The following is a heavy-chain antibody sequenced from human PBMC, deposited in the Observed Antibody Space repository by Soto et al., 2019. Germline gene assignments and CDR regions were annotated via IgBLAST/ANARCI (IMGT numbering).Heavy chain of an antibody. CDR2: IGASGLDT. V-gene: IGHV3-23*01. D-gene: IGHD1-26*01. CDR3: AKDLVGATD. J-gene: IGHJ4*02. CDR1: GFPLRNYA. Sequence: EVQLLESGGGLVQPGGSLRLSCAASGFPLRNYAMTWVRQAPGKGLEWVSAIGASGLDTYYADSVKGRFTISRDISKNTLYLQMNSLRAEDAGVYYCAKDLVGATDWGQGTLVTVSS.